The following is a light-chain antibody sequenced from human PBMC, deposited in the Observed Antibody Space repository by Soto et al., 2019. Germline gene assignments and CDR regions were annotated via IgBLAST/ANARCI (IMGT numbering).Light chain of an antibody. CDR1: SSDVGGYNY. V-gene: IGLV2-14*01. CDR3: CSNTSSSTVV. Sequence: QSALTQPASVSGSPGQSITISCTGTSSDVGGYNYVSWYQQHPGKAPKLMIYDVSNRPSWVSNRFSGSKSGNTASLTISGLQAEDEADYYCCSNTSSSTVVFGGGTKLTVL. CDR2: DVS. J-gene: IGLJ2*01.